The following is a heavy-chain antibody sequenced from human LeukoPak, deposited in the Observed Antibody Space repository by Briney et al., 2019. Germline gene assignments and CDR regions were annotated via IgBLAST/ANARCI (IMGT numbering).Heavy chain of an antibody. V-gene: IGHV1-2*06. Sequence: GASVKVSCKASGYTFTGYYMHWVRQAPGQGLEWMGRINPNSGGTNYAQKFQGRVTMTRDTSISTAYMELSRLRSDATAVYYCARYSGSLPYTWFDPWGQGTLVTVSS. J-gene: IGHJ5*02. CDR2: INPNSGGT. CDR3: ARYSGSLPYTWFDP. CDR1: GYTFTGYY. D-gene: IGHD1-26*01.